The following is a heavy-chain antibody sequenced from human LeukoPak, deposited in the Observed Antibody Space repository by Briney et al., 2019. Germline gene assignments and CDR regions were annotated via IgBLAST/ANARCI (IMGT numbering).Heavy chain of an antibody. CDR1: GFTFSSYW. D-gene: IGHD2-15*01. CDR3: ARKGIVVVVAATPYAFDI. V-gene: IGHV3-7*01. J-gene: IGHJ3*02. Sequence: PGGSLRLSXAASGFTFSSYWMSWVRQAPGKGLEWVANIKQDGSEKYYVDSVKGRFTISRDNAKNSLYLQMNSLRAEDTAVYYCARKGIVVVVAATPYAFDIWGQGTMVTVSS. CDR2: IKQDGSEK.